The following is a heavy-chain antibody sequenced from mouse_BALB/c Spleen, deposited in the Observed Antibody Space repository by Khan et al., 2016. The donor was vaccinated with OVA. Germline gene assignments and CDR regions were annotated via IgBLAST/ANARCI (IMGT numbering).Heavy chain of an antibody. D-gene: IGHD1-3*01. V-gene: IGHV2-9*02. CDR1: GFSLTSYG. Sequence: QIQLVQSGPGLVAPSQSLSITCTVSGFSLTSYGVHWVRQPPGKGLEWLGVIWAGGSTNYNSALMSRLSISTDNSKSQVFLKMNSLKTDDTAMYYCARLEDIWGQGTTLTVSS. CDR3: ARLEDI. CDR2: IWAGGST. J-gene: IGHJ2*01.